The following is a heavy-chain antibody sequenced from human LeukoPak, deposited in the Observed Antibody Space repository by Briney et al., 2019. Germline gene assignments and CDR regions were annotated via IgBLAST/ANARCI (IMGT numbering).Heavy chain of an antibody. CDR2: IYDSGST. D-gene: IGHD4-17*01. J-gene: IGHJ4*02. CDR3: ARQSRDYGDYTIQYFDS. Sequence: NPSETLSLTCTVSGGSISSYCWSWIRQPPGKGLEWIGYIYDSGSTNNNPSLKSRVTISVDTSKNQFSLKLSSVSAADTAVYYCARQSRDYGDYTIQYFDSWGRGTLVTVSS. CDR1: GGSISSYC. V-gene: IGHV4-59*01.